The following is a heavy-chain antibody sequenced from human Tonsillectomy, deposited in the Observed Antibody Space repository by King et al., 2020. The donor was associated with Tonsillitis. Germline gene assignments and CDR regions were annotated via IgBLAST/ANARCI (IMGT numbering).Heavy chain of an antibody. D-gene: IGHD3-3*01. CDR3: ARGRLRRGEWLLSNYSYYMDV. Sequence: QLVQSGAEVKKPGSSVKVSCKASGGTFSSYAISWVRQAPGQGLEWMGGIIPIFGTANYAQKFQGRVTITADESTSTAYMELNRLRSEATAVYYCARGRLRRGEWLLSNYSYYMDVWGKGTTVTVSS. CDR2: IIPIFGTA. J-gene: IGHJ6*03. V-gene: IGHV1-69*12. CDR1: GGTFSSYA.